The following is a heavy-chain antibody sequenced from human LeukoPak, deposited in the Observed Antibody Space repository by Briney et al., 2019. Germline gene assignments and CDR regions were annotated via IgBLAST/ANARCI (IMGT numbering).Heavy chain of an antibody. Sequence: SVKVSCKASAGTLSSYAISWVRQAAGQVLEWMGGIIPIFGTANYAQKFQGRVTITADESTSTAYMELSSLRSEDTAVYYCARERGSYGYYYYGMDVWGKGTTVTVSS. D-gene: IGHD5-18*01. CDR3: ARERGSYGYYYYGMDV. CDR2: IIPIFGTA. J-gene: IGHJ6*04. CDR1: AGTLSSYA. V-gene: IGHV1-69*01.